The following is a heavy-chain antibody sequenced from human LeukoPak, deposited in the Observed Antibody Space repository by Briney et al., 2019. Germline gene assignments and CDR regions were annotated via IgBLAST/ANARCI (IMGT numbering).Heavy chain of an antibody. CDR1: GGSISSYY. CDR3: ARAPRVRGVAYFDY. CDR2: IYYSGST. J-gene: IGHJ4*02. Sequence: SETLSLTCTVSGGSISSYYWSWIRQPPGKGLEWIGYIYYSGSTNYNPSLKSRVTISVDTSKNQFSLKLSSVTAADTAVYYCARAPRVRGVAYFDYWGQGTLVTVSS. D-gene: IGHD3-10*01. V-gene: IGHV4-59*01.